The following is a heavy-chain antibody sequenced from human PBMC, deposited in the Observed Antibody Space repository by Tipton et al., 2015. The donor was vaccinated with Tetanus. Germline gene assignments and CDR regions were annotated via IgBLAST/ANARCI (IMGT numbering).Heavy chain of an antibody. Sequence: TLSLTCSVSGDSGSRHYWSWIRQPPGKALEWIGDIFYSGNSISNPSFRSRVTMSVDTSRTLFSLTLIAVTAADTAVYFCARGPRVGTIVVPSAIWFDAWGQGTLVTVSS. J-gene: IGHJ5*02. V-gene: IGHV4-59*02. CDR2: IFYSGNS. D-gene: IGHD2-21*01. CDR3: ARGPRVGTIVVPSAIWFDA. CDR1: GDSGSRHY.